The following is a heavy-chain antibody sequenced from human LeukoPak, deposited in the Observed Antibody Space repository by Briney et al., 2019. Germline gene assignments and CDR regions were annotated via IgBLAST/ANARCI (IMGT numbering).Heavy chain of an antibody. CDR1: GFTFSSYA. CDR3: ATNSSSWYIDQ. Sequence: GGSLRLSCAASGFTFSSYAMTWVRQAPGKGLQWVSDISGNGYSIYYADSLKGRFTISRDNSKDTLYLQMNSLRAEDTAVYYCATNSSSWYIDQWGQGTLVTVSS. D-gene: IGHD6-13*01. V-gene: IGHV3-23*01. J-gene: IGHJ4*02. CDR2: ISGNGYSI.